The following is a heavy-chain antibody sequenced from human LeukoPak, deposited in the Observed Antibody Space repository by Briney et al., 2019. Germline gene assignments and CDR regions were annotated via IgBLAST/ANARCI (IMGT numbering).Heavy chain of an antibody. D-gene: IGHD3-22*01. Sequence: TSETLSLTCTVSGGSISSYYWSWIRQPPGKGLEWIGAINHSGSTNYNPSLKSRVTISVDTSKNQFSLKLSSVTAADTAVYYCASWTTYYYDSSGLVDAFDIWGQGTMVTVSS. CDR3: ASWTTYYYDSSGLVDAFDI. CDR2: INHSGST. V-gene: IGHV4-34*01. J-gene: IGHJ3*02. CDR1: GGSISSYY.